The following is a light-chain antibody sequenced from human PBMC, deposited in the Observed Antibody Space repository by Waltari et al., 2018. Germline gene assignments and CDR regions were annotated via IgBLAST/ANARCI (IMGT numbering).Light chain of an antibody. V-gene: IGLV2-14*03. CDR2: DVS. J-gene: IGLJ2*01. CDR3: SSYTSSSTLVV. CDR1: SSDVGGYNS. Sequence: QSALTQPASVSASPGQSITISCTGTSSDVGGYNSVSWYQQHPGRAPKLMLYDVSDRPSGLSNRFSRSKSGNTASLTISGLQAEDEADYYCSSYTSSSTLVVFGGGTKLTVL.